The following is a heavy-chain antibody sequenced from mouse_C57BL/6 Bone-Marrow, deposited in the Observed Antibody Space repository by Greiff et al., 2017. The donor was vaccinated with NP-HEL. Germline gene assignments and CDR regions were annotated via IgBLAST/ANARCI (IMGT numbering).Heavy chain of an antibody. CDR1: GFTFSDYY. CDR2: ISNGGGST. CDR3: ARQNYGVATDWYFDV. D-gene: IGHD1-1*01. Sequence: EVNVVESGGGLVQPGGSLKLSCAASGFTFSDYYMYWVRQTPEKRLEWVAYISNGGGSTYYPDTVKGRFTISRDNAKNTLYLQMSRLKSEDTAMYYCARQNYGVATDWYFDVWGTGTTVTVSS. V-gene: IGHV5-12*01. J-gene: IGHJ1*03.